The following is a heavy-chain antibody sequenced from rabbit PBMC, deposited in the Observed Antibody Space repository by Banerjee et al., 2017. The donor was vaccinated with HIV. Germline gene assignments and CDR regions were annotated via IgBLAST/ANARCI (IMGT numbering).Heavy chain of an antibody. CDR2: IYAGSSGDT. CDR3: ARDLAGVIGWNFNF. CDR1: GFSFSNGYV. D-gene: IGHD4-1*01. Sequence: QEQLEESGGDLVKPEGSLTLTCTASGFSFSNGYVMCWVRQAPGKGLEWIGCIYAGSSGDTFYASWAKGRFTVSKTSSTTVTLQMTSLTAADTATYFCARDLAGVIGWNFNFWGPGTLVTVS. V-gene: IGHV1S45*01. J-gene: IGHJ4*01.